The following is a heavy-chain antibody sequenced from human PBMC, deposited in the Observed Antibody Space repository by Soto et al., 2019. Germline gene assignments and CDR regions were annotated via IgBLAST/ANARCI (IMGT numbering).Heavy chain of an antibody. J-gene: IGHJ4*02. CDR2: IYYSGST. D-gene: IGHD1-26*01. CDR1: GGSISSSSYY. CDR3: ARHPSMDKAKWELLYYFDY. V-gene: IGHV4-39*01. Sequence: SETLSLTCTVSGGSISSSSYYWGWIRQPPGKGLEWIGSIYYSGSTYYNPSLKSRVTISVDTSKNQFSLKLSSVTAADTAVYYCARHPSMDKAKWELLYYFDYWGQGTLVTVSS.